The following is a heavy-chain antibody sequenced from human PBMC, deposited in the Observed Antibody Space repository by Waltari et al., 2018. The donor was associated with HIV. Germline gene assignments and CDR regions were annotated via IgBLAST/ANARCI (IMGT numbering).Heavy chain of an antibody. Sequence: QVHVEQWGAGLLKPAETLSLTCAVYGGSFSGYHWTWIRQSAGQGLEWIGEINHSGSTNYNPSFKSRATVSVDRTKNQVSLKVTSVTAADTGVYYCARGLDDSSSCGGYYYYGRDVWGRGTTVTVAS. CDR2: INHSGST. D-gene: IGHD3-10*01. CDR1: GGSFSGYH. CDR3: ARGLDDSSSCGGYYYYGRDV. J-gene: IGHJ6*02. V-gene: IGHV4-34*02.